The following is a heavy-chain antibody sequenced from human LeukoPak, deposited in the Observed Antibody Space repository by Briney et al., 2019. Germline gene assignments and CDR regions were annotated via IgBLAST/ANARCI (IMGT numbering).Heavy chain of an antibody. CDR2: IYYSGST. CDR3: ARLGKYGGYLNFDY. CDR1: GGSTSSYY. V-gene: IGHV4-39*01. J-gene: IGHJ4*02. D-gene: IGHD5-12*01. Sequence: PSETLSLTCTVSGGSTSSYYWGWLRQPPGKGLEWIGSIYYSGSTYYNPSLKSRVTISVDTSENQFSLKLSSVIAADTAVYYCARLGKYGGYLNFDYWGQGTLVTVSS.